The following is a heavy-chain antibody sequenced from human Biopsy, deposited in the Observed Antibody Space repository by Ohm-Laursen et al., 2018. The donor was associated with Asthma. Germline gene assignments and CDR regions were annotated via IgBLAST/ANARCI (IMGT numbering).Heavy chain of an antibody. V-gene: IGHV3-30*03. D-gene: IGHD3-22*01. CDR3: ARQSGQDYGDSSGFDI. CDR2: VSSDGHNK. CDR1: GFVFSQSG. J-gene: IGHJ3*02. Sequence: SLRLSCAASGFVFSQSGMHWVRQAPGKGLEWVALVSSDGHNKYYEDSVKGRFTISRDNSRNRLYLQVNRLTVEDSAVYFCARQSGQDYGDSSGFDIWGQGTKVAVSS.